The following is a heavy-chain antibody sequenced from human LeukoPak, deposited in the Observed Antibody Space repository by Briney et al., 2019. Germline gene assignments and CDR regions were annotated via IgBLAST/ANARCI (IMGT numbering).Heavy chain of an antibody. D-gene: IGHD3-10*01. Sequence: GGSLRLSCAASGFTFRTYGFSWVRQAPGKGLEWVSTVSSSGGSTYYADSVKGRFTISRDNSKNTLYLQMDRLRAEDTAVYYCAKYGSGLRDYWGQGTLVTVSS. CDR2: VSSSGGST. V-gene: IGHV3-23*01. J-gene: IGHJ4*02. CDR1: GFTFRTYG. CDR3: AKYGSGLRDY.